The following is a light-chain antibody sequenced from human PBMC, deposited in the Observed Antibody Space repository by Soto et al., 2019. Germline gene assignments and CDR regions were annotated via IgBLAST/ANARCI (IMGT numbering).Light chain of an antibody. V-gene: IGLV2-23*02. J-gene: IGLJ1*01. CDR2: GVN. CDR3: CSYAGISTFYV. CDR1: SSDVGSYNL. Sequence: QSALTQPASVSGSPGQSITISCTGTSSDVGSYNLVSWYQQHPGKAPKLMIYGVNKRPSGVSNRFSGSKSGNTASLTISGLQAEDEADYYCCSYAGISTFYVFGPGTKLTVL.